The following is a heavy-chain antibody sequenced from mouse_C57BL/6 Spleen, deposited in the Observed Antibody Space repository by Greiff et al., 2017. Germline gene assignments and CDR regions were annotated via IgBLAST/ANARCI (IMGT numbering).Heavy chain of an antibody. D-gene: IGHD4-1*01. V-gene: IGHV1-66*01. Sequence: VKLQESGPELVKPGASVKISCKASGYSFTSYYIHWVKQRPGQGLEWIGWIYPGSGNTKYNEKFKGKATLTADTSSSTAYMQLSSLTSEDSAVYYCARGTAYYFDYWGQGTTLTVSS. CDR3: ARGTAYYFDY. CDR1: GYSFTSYY. CDR2: IYPGSGNT. J-gene: IGHJ2*01.